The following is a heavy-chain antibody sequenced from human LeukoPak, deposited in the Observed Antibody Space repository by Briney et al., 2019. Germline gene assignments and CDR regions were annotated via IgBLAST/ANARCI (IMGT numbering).Heavy chain of an antibody. V-gene: IGHV3-74*01. CDR2: INSDGSST. D-gene: IGHD5-18*01. CDR3: ARGGGYSYGPLDY. CDR1: GFTFSSYA. J-gene: IGHJ4*02. Sequence: GSLRLSCAASGFTFSSYAMTWVRQAPGKGLVWVSRINSDGSSTSYADSVKGRFTISRDNAKNTLYLQMNSLRAEDTAVYYCARGGGYSYGPLDYWGQGTLVTVSS.